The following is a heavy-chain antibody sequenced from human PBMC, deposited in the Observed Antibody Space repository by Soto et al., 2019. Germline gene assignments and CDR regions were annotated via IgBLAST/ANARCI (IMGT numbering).Heavy chain of an antibody. D-gene: IGHD2-21*02. Sequence: SETLSLTCTVSGGSISSGGYYWNWIRQHPGKGLEWIGYIFYSGSTYYNPSLKSRVTISVDTSKNQFSLKLHSVTAADTAMYYCARQVVTASSPVYYFDYWGQGTLVTVSS. CDR2: IFYSGST. V-gene: IGHV4-39*01. J-gene: IGHJ4*02. CDR3: ARQVVTASSPVYYFDY. CDR1: GGSISSGGYY.